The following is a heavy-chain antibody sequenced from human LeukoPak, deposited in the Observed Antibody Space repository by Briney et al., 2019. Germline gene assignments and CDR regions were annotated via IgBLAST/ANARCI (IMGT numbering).Heavy chain of an antibody. CDR1: GGSISSGDYY. CDR3: AREGDYDILTGYYVPYYFDY. Sequence: PSETLSLTCTVSGGSISSGDYYWRWIRQPPGKGLEWIGYIYYSGSTYYNPSLKSRVTISVDTSKNQFSLKLSSVTAADTAVYYCAREGDYDILTGYYVPYYFDYWGQGTLVTVSS. J-gene: IGHJ4*02. V-gene: IGHV4-30-4*01. D-gene: IGHD3-9*01. CDR2: IYYSGST.